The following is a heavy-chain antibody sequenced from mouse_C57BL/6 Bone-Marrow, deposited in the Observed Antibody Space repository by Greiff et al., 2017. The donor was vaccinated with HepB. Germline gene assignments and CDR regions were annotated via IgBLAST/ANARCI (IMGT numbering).Heavy chain of an antibody. J-gene: IGHJ3*01. CDR3: ARDLYYDDDWFAY. Sequence: EVQLVDSGGGLVQSGRSLRLSCATSGFTFSDFYMEWVRQAPGKGLEWIAASRNKANDYTTEYSASVKGRFIVSRDTSQSILYLQMNALRAEDTAIYYCARDLYYDDDWFAYWGQGTLVTVSA. D-gene: IGHD2-4*01. CDR1: GFTFSDFY. V-gene: IGHV7-1*01. CDR2: SRNKANDYTT.